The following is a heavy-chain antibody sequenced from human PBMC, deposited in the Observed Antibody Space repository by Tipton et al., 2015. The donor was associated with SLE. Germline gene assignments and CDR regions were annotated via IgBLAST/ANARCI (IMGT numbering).Heavy chain of an antibody. CDR2: IYHSGST. CDR3: ARGLGYCSGGSCYSFDY. D-gene: IGHD2-15*01. J-gene: IGHJ4*02. V-gene: IGHV4-38-2*01. Sequence: TLSLTCAVSGYSISSGYYWGWIRQPPGKGLEWIGSIYHSGSTYYNPSLKSRVTISVDTSKNQFSLKLSSVTAADTAVYYCARGLGYCSGGSCYSFDYWGQGTLVTVSS. CDR1: GYSISSGYY.